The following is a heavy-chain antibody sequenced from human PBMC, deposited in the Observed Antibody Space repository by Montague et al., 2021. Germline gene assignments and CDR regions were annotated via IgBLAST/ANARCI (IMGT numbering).Heavy chain of an antibody. V-gene: IGHV3-7*05. J-gene: IGHJ4*02. D-gene: IGHD6-19*01. CDR3: YRSNGWVTDF. CDR1: GFTFSTYW. Sequence: SLRLSCAASGFTFSTYWMGWVRQAPVEGLEWVANIKADGSATYYXDSVKGRFTIPRDNAQNSLYLQMNSLRAEDTAVYYCYRSNGWVTDFWGQGTLVTVSS. CDR2: IKADGSAT.